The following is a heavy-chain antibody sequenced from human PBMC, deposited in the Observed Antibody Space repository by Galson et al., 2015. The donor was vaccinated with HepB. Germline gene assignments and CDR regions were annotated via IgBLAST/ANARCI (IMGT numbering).Heavy chain of an antibody. Sequence: SCAASGFTFSRYSMNWVRQAPGKGLEWVSHISGSSSTIYYADSVKGRFTISRDNAKNSLYLQMNSLRDEDTAVYYCAREGATYYFDSSGYYPALDYYGMDVWGQGTTVPVSS. V-gene: IGHV3-48*02. D-gene: IGHD3-22*01. CDR3: AREGATYYFDSSGYYPALDYYGMDV. CDR2: ISGSSSTI. CDR1: GFTFSRYS. J-gene: IGHJ6*02.